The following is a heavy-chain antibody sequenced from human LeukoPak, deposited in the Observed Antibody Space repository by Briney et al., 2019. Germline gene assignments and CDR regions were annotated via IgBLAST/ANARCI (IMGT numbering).Heavy chain of an antibody. CDR1: GFTFSSYA. CDR3: AKDMGVYYGMDV. Sequence: GSLRLSCAASGFTFSSYAMSWVRQAPGKGLEWVSAISGSGGSTYYADSVKGRFTISRDNAKNSLYLQMNSLRAEDTALYYCAKDMGVYYGMDVWGQGTTVTVSS. D-gene: IGHD3-16*01. CDR2: ISGSGGST. J-gene: IGHJ6*02. V-gene: IGHV3-23*01.